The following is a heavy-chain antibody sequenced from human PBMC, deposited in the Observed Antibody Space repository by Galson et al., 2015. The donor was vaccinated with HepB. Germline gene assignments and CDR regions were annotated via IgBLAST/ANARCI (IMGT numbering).Heavy chain of an antibody. CDR3: AREVHYDSSGYDSPDDTYYYYYYMDV. Sequence: SLRLSCAASGFTFSSYSMNWVRQAPGKGLEWVSSISSSSSYIYYADSVKGRFTISRDNAKNSLYLQMNSLRAEDTAVYYCAREVHYDSSGYDSPDDTYYYYYYMDVWGKGTTVTVSS. V-gene: IGHV3-21*01. CDR1: GFTFSSYS. J-gene: IGHJ6*03. CDR2: ISSSSSYI. D-gene: IGHD3-22*01.